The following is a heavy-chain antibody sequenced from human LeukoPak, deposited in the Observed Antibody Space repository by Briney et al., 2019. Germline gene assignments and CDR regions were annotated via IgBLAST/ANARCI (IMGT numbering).Heavy chain of an antibody. D-gene: IGHD6-19*01. Sequence: SETLSLPCIDSGGSISSYYWSWIRQPPGKGLEWIGYIYYSGSTNYNPSLKSRATISVDTSKNQFSLKLSSVTAADTAVYYCATSSGWYGSFDYWGQGTLVTVSS. J-gene: IGHJ4*02. CDR2: IYYSGST. CDR3: ATSSGWYGSFDY. CDR1: GGSISSYY. V-gene: IGHV4-59*01.